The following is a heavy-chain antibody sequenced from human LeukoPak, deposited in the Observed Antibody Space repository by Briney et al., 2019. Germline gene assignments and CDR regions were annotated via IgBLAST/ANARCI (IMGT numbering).Heavy chain of an antibody. V-gene: IGHV4-38-2*01. J-gene: IGHJ4*02. CDR1: GYSISSGYY. D-gene: IGHD3/OR15-3a*01. CDR3: ARHPTGRVNNHSHYFDY. Sequence: SETLSLTCAVSGYSISSGYYWGWIRQPPGKGLEWIVSIYHSGSTYYNPSLKSRVTISVDTSKNQFSLKLSSVTAADTAVYPCARHPTGRVNNHSHYFDYWGQGTLVTVSS. CDR2: IYHSGST.